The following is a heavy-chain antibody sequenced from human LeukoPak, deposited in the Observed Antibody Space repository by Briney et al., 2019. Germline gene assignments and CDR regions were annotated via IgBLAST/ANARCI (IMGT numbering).Heavy chain of an antibody. CDR1: GGSISSSSYY. J-gene: IGHJ6*03. Sequence: SETLSLTCTVSGGSISSSSYYWSWIRQPPGKGLEWIGYIYHSGSTYYNPSLKSRVTMSVDRSKNQFSLKLSSVTAADTAVYYCARGGVGSSWDLDYYYYYYMDVWGKGTTVTVSS. D-gene: IGHD6-13*01. CDR2: IYHSGST. CDR3: ARGGVGSSWDLDYYYYYYMDV. V-gene: IGHV4-30-2*01.